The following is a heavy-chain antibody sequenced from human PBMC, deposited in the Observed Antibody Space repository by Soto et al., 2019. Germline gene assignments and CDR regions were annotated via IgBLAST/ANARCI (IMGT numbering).Heavy chain of an antibody. CDR2: INPGDGNT. Sequence: QVQLVQSGDEVREPGASVKVSCKASGYPFSNYGLHWVRQAPGQRLEWMGWINPGDGNTRYSQKFQGRVTITSDQSANTAYMELTSLKSEDTAVYYCARVLRGLTILGVAHPGYYWGQGTLVTVAS. V-gene: IGHV1-3*01. CDR3: ARVLRGLTILGVAHPGYY. D-gene: IGHD3-3*01. J-gene: IGHJ4*02. CDR1: GYPFSNYG.